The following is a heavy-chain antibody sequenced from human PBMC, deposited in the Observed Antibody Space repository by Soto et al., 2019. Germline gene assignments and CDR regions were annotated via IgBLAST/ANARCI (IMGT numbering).Heavy chain of an antibody. V-gene: IGHV3-23*01. CDR1: GFVFEYFV. CDR3: AKNQGVELVQLATVDWFDP. CDR2: ISGSGFKK. Sequence: LXLSCASSGFVFEYFVMSWFRQAPGKGLEWISSISGSGFKKYYADSVKGRFTISRDNSKSTVYLELNNLSAEDTAVYHCAKNQGVELVQLATVDWFDPWGQGSVVTVSS. D-gene: IGHD1-1*01. J-gene: IGHJ5*02.